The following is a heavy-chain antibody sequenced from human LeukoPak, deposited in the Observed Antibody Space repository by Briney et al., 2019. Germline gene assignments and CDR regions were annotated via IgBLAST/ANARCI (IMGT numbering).Heavy chain of an antibody. CDR1: GGTFSSYA. V-gene: IGHV1-69*06. J-gene: IGHJ6*04. D-gene: IGHD3-9*01. Sequence: SLKLSCAASGGTFSSYAISWVRQAPGQGLEWMGGIIPIFGTANYAQNFQGRVTITANKSTSTAYMELSSLRSEDTAVYYCANTIYDILTGDPYYYYGMDVWGKGTTVTVSS. CDR2: IIPIFGTA. CDR3: ANTIYDILTGDPYYYYGMDV.